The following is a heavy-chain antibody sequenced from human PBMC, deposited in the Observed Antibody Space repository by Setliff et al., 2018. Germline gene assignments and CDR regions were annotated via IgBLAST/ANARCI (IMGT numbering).Heavy chain of an antibody. CDR2: FFYSGDT. CDR3: ARDRTYYGSGTYTRYFDY. Sequence: LSLTCTVSRASVRSHYWSWIRQSPEKGLEWIGFFFYSGDTKSNPSLKSRVTMSVDTSKNQFSLKLNSVTAADTAVYYCARDRTYYGSGTYTRYFDYWGQGTLVTVSS. J-gene: IGHJ4*02. D-gene: IGHD3-10*01. V-gene: IGHV4-59*02. CDR1: RASVRSHY.